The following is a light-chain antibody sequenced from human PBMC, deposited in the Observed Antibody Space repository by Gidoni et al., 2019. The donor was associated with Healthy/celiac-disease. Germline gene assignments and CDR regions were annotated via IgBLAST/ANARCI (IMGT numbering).Light chain of an antibody. CDR2: SNN. V-gene: IGLV1-44*01. CDR1: SSNIGSNT. CDR3: AAWDDSLNGLYV. Sequence: ASGTPGQRVTISCSGSSSNIGSNTVNWYQQLPGTAPKLLIYSNNQRPSGVPDRFSGSKSGTSASLAISGLQSEDEADYYYAAWDDSLNGLYVFGTGTKVTVL. J-gene: IGLJ1*01.